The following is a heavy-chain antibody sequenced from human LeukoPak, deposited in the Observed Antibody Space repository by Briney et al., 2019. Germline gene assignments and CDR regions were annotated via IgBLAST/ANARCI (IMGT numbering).Heavy chain of an antibody. Sequence: VISYDGSNKYYADSVKGRFTISRDNSKNTLYLQMNSLRAEDTAVYYCASPPDYSNVGWFDPWGQGTLVTVSS. CDR2: ISYDGSNK. CDR3: ASPPDYSNVGWFDP. D-gene: IGHD4-11*01. V-gene: IGHV3-33*05. J-gene: IGHJ5*02.